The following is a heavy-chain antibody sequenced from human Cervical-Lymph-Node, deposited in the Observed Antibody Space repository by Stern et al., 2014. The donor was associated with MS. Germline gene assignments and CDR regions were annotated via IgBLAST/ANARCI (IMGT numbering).Heavy chain of an antibody. CDR2: ISGSGGST. CDR3: AKARSPAVAAEDY. D-gene: IGHD2-15*01. V-gene: IGHV3-23*01. J-gene: IGHJ4*02. CDR1: GFTFSSYA. Sequence: EVQLLQSGGGLVQPGGSLRLSCAASGFTFSSYAMSWVRPAPGKGLESVSAISGSGGSTYYADSVKGRFTISRDNSKNTLYLQRNSLRAEDTAVYYCAKARSPAVAAEDYWGQGTLVTVSS.